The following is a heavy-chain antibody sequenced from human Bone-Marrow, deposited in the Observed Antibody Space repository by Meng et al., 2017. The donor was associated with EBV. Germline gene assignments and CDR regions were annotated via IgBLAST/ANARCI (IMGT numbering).Heavy chain of an antibody. D-gene: IGHD3-10*01. CDR2: LIPMSGAP. Sequence: VQAGAEVKRPGSTVKVACKPSGGTFSSDSISWVRQAPGQGLVWLGGLIPMSGAPYYAQNFQGRVTITADESTSTHYMELSNLRSEDTAMYYCASESGRGFTPDYWGQGTLVTVSS. CDR3: ASESGRGFTPDY. J-gene: IGHJ4*02. CDR1: GGTFSSDS. V-gene: IGHV1-69*13.